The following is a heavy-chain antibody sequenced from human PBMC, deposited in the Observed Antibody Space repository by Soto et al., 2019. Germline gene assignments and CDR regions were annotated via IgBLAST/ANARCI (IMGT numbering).Heavy chain of an antibody. CDR2: ISYDGSNK. D-gene: IGHD3-10*01. CDR3: AKEGGYYGSGSYSVGENYYGMDV. CDR1: GFTFSSYG. Sequence: QVQLVESGGGVVQPGRSLRLSCAASGFTFSSYGMHWVRQAPGKGLEWVAVISYDGSNKYYADSVKGRFTISRDNSKNTLYLQMNSLRAEDTGVYYCAKEGGYYGSGSYSVGENYYGMDVWGQGTTVTVSS. J-gene: IGHJ6*02. V-gene: IGHV3-30*18.